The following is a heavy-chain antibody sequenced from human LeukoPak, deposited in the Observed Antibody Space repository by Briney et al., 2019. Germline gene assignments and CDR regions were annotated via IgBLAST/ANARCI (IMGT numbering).Heavy chain of an antibody. CDR3: AKYYYGSGSYYRGAFDI. CDR2: ISGSGGST. CDR1: GFTFSSYA. V-gene: IGHV3-23*01. Sequence: GGSLRLSCAASGFTFSSYAMSWVRQAPGKGLEWVSAISGSGGSTYYVDSVKGRFTFSRDNSKNTLYLQMNSLRAEDTAVYYCAKYYYGSGSYYRGAFDIWGQGTMVTVSS. J-gene: IGHJ3*02. D-gene: IGHD3-10*01.